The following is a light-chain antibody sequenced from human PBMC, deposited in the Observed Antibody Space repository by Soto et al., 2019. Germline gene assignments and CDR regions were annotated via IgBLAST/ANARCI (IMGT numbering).Light chain of an antibody. CDR3: QQYGSSLYT. J-gene: IGKJ2*01. CDR2: DAS. CDR1: QSVGIY. Sequence: ETVLTQSPATLSLSPGERATLSCRASQSVGIYLAWYQHRPGQAPRLLIYDASNRASGVPPRFSGSGSGTDFTLTISSLEPEDFAVYYCQQYGSSLYTFGQGTKVDIK. V-gene: IGKV3-11*01.